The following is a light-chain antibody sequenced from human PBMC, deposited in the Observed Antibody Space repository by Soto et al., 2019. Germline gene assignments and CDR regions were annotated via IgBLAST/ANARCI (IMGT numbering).Light chain of an antibody. CDR1: QSVSSSY. CDR2: GAS. V-gene: IGKV3-20*01. J-gene: IGKJ4*01. Sequence: EIVLTQSPGTLSLSPGERATLSCRASQSVSSSYLAWYQQKPGQAPRLLIYGASSRATGIPDRFSGSGSWTDFTLTISSLEPEDFAVYYCQHYGSLVLTFGGGTKVEIK. CDR3: QHYGSLVLT.